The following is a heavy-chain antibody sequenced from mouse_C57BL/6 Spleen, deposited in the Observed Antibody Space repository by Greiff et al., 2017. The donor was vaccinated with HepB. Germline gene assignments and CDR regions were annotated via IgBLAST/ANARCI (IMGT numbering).Heavy chain of an antibody. J-gene: IGHJ4*01. CDR1: GYAFSSSW. V-gene: IGHV1-82*01. CDR2: IYPGDGDT. CDR3: ARLDDYDYAMDY. Sequence: QVQLQQSGPELVKPGASVKISCKASGYAFSSSWMNWVKQRPGKGLEWIGRIYPGDGDTNYNGKFKGKATLTADKSSSTAYMQLSSLTSEDSAVYFCARLDDYDYAMDYWGQGTSVTVSS. D-gene: IGHD2-4*01.